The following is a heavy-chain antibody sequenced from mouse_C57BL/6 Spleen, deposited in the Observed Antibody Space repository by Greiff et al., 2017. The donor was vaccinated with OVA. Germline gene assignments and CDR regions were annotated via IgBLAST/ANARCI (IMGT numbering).Heavy chain of an antibody. Sequence: VQLQQPGAELVRPGSSVKLSCKASGYTFTSYWMDRVKQRPGQGLEWIGNIYPSDSETPYNQKFKDKATLTVDKSSSTAYMQLSSLTSEDSAVYYCARGGYGFDYWGQGTTLTVSS. V-gene: IGHV1-61*01. D-gene: IGHD1-1*01. CDR2: IYPSDSET. J-gene: IGHJ2*01. CDR3: ARGGYGFDY. CDR1: GYTFTSYW.